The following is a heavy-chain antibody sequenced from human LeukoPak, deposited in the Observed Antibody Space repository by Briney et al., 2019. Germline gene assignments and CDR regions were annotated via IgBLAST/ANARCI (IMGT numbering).Heavy chain of an antibody. D-gene: IGHD5-12*01. V-gene: IGHV3-30*18. CDR1: GFSFSGYG. CDR2: ISYDGNNK. Sequence: GGSLRLSCAASGFSFSGYGMHWVRQAPGKGLEWVAVISYDGNNKYYTDSVKGRFTISRDNSKNTLYLQMNSLRPEDTAVYYCAKSVASDAYWGQGTVVTVSP. J-gene: IGHJ4*02. CDR3: AKSVASDAY.